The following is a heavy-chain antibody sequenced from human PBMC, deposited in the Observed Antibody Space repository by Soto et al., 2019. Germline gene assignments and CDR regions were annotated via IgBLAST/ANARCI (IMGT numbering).Heavy chain of an antibody. J-gene: IGHJ4*02. Sequence: ASVKVSCKVSGYTLTELSMHWVRQAPGKGLEWMGGFDPEDGETIYAQKFQGRVTMTEDTSTDTAYMELSSLRSEDTAVYYCATRVHCSSTSCYSYDFDYWGQGTLVTVS. D-gene: IGHD2-2*01. CDR1: GYTLTELS. CDR3: ATRVHCSSTSCYSYDFDY. CDR2: FDPEDGET. V-gene: IGHV1-24*01.